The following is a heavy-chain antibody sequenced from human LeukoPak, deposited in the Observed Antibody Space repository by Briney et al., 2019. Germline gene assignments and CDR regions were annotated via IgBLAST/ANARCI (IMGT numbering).Heavy chain of an antibody. CDR3: ARQETASRGYYYGMDV. J-gene: IGHJ6*02. CDR1: GGSISSQY. Sequence: SETLSLTCTVSGGSISSQYWSWIRQPPGKGLEWIGNIYYTGSSNYNPSLKSRVTMSADTSRNQFSLRLSTVTAADTAVYYCARQETASRGYYYGMDVWGQGTTVTVSS. CDR2: IYYTGSS. V-gene: IGHV4-59*08. D-gene: IGHD1-1*01.